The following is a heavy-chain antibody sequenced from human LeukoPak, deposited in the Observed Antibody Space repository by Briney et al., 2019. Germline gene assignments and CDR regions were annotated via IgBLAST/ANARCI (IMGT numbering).Heavy chain of an antibody. V-gene: IGHV3-30*02. CDR3: ANSYYDSSGYYYVNYMDV. D-gene: IGHD3-22*01. CDR2: IRYDGSNK. Sequence: GGSLRLSCAASGFTFSSYGMHWVRQAPGKGLEWVAFIRYDGSNKYYADSVKGRFTISRDNSKNTLYLQMNSLRAEDTAVYYCANSYYDSSGYYYVNYMDVWGKGTTVTVSS. CDR1: GFTFSSYG. J-gene: IGHJ6*03.